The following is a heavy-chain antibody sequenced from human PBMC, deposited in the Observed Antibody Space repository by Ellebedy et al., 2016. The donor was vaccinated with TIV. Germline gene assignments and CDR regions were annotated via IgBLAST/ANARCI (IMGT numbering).Heavy chain of an antibody. CDR1: GGSFSPYY. D-gene: IGHD3-10*01. CDR2: INHSGST. CDR3: ARDVLWLGWFDP. Sequence: SETLSLTXAVYGGSFSPYYWSWIRQPPGKGLEWIGEINHSGSTNYNPSLKSRVTMSVDTSKNQFSLKLSSVTAADTAVYYCARDVLWLGWFDPWGQGTLVTVSS. J-gene: IGHJ5*02. V-gene: IGHV4-34*01.